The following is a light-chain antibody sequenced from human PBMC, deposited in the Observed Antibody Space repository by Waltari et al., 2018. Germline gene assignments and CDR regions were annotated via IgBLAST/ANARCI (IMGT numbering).Light chain of an antibody. CDR3: QQCYTVPCT. V-gene: IGKV1-39*01. CDR1: QNIYDY. J-gene: IGKJ2*02. Sequence: DIELTQSPSSCSASVGDRVTLTCRASQNIYDYLNWYQQKAGKSPKLLIFSASNLQTGVPSRFSGSGSGTDFTLTISSLQPEDFATYYCQQCYTVPCTFGQGTKLE. CDR2: SAS.